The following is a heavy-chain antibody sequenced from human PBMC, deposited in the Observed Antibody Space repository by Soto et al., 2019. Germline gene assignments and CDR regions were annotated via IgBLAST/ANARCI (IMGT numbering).Heavy chain of an antibody. CDR3: ARALNGDTVVSHFDY. V-gene: IGHV1-69*13. D-gene: IGHD2-15*01. CDR2: IIPIFGTA. Sequence: ASVKVSCKASGGTFSSYAISWVRQAPGQGLEWMGGIIPIFGTANYAQKFQGRVTITADESTSTAYMELSSLRSEDTAVYYCARALNGDTVVSHFDYWGQGTLVTVSS. J-gene: IGHJ4*02. CDR1: GGTFSSYA.